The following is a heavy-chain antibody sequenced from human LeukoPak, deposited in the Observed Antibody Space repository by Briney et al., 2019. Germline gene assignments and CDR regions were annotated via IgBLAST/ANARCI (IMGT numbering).Heavy chain of an antibody. J-gene: IGHJ4*02. CDR2: ISSSSSYI. Sequence: GGSLRLSCAASGFTFSSYSMNWVRQAPGKGLEWVSSISSSSSYIYYADSVKGRFTISRDNAKNSLYLQMNSLRAEDTAVYYCARGGPVTGTLHIADYWGQGTLVTVSS. CDR1: GFTFSSYS. CDR3: ARGGPVTGTLHIADY. D-gene: IGHD1-7*01. V-gene: IGHV3-21*01.